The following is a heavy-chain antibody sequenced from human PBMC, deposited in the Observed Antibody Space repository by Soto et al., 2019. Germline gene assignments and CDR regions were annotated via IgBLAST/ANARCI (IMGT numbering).Heavy chain of an antibody. Sequence: ASVKVSCKASGYTFTSYYMHWVRQAPGQGLEWMGIINPSGGSTSYAQKFQGRVTMTRDTSTSTVYMELSSLRSEDTAVYYCARELISGSSWSLFYYYYGMDVWGRGTTVTVSS. CDR3: ARELISGSSWSLFYYYYGMDV. CDR1: GYTFTSYY. D-gene: IGHD6-13*01. CDR2: INPSGGST. V-gene: IGHV1-46*01. J-gene: IGHJ6*02.